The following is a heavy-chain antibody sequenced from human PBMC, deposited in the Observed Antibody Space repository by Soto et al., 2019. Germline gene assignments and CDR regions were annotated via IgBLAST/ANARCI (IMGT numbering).Heavy chain of an antibody. Sequence: QVQLVQSGSEVKEPGASVKVSCKASGYTFTGYYVLWVRQAPGQGPECMEWINPYTGGTNYAQKFQGRVTMTRDTSISTAYMELSKLISDDTAVYYCATQFHHCGGDCYRGPYFGMDVWGQGTTVTVSS. D-gene: IGHD2-21*02. CDR2: INPYTGGT. CDR1: GYTFTGYY. J-gene: IGHJ6*02. CDR3: ATQFHHCGGDCYRGPYFGMDV. V-gene: IGHV1-2*02.